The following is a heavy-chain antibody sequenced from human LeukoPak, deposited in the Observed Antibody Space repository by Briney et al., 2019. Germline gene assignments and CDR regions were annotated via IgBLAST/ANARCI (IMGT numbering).Heavy chain of an antibody. Sequence: KPSETLSLTCAVSGGSISSSNWWSWVRQPPGKGLEWIGEIYHSGSTNYNPSRKSRVTISVDKSKNQFSLKLSSVTAADTAVYYCAKGSTPEGELRHDNWGQGTLVAVSS. CDR1: GGSISSSNW. V-gene: IGHV4-4*02. D-gene: IGHD1-7*01. CDR3: AKGSTPEGELRHDN. J-gene: IGHJ4*02. CDR2: IYHSGST.